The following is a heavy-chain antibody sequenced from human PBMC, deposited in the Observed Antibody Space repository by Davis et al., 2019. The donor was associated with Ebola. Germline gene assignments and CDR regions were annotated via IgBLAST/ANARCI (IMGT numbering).Heavy chain of an antibody. V-gene: IGHV5-51*01. D-gene: IGHD3-3*01. CDR3: ARRSAYDFWSGYGY. J-gene: IGHJ4*02. CDR2: IYPGDSDT. CDR1: GYSFTTYW. Sequence: PGGSLRLSCKGSGYSFTTYWIAWVRQLPGKGLEWMGIIYPGDSDTRYSPSFQGQVTISADKSITTAYLQWSSLKASDTAMYYCARRSAYDFWSGYGYWGQGTLVTVSS.